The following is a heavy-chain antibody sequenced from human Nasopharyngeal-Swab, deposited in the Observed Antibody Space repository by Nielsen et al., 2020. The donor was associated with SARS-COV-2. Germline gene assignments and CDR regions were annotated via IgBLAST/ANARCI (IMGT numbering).Heavy chain of an antibody. D-gene: IGHD2-2*01. J-gene: IGHJ6*02. Sequence: WIRQPPGKGLEWIGYIYYSESTYYNPSLKSRVTISVDTSKNQFSLKLSSVTAADTAVYYCARDRVVPAAMWAYYYYYGMDVWGQGTTVTVSS. CDR2: IYYSEST. V-gene: IGHV4-31*02. CDR3: ARDRVVPAAMWAYYYYYGMDV.